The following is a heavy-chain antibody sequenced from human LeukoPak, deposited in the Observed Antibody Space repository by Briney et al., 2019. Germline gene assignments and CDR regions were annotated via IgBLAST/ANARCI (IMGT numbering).Heavy chain of an antibody. J-gene: IGHJ4*02. CDR3: ARDSYGDYYFDY. CDR1: GFTVNTNY. CDR2: MHSVGTT. D-gene: IGHD4-17*01. V-gene: IGHV3-66*02. Sequence: GGSLRLSCAASGFTVNTNYMSWVRQAPGKGLEWVSIMHSVGTTYYADSVKGRFTFSRDNSKNTLFLQMNSLRADDTAVYYCARDSYGDYYFDYWGQGTLVTVSS.